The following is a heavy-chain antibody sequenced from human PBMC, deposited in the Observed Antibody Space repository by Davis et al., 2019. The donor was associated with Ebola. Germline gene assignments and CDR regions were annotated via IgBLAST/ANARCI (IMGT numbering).Heavy chain of an antibody. CDR2: ISAYNGNT. D-gene: IGHD3-10*01. J-gene: IGHJ4*02. Sequence: AASVKVSCKASGYTFTSYGISWVRQAPGQGLEWMGWISAYNGNTNYAQKLQGRVTMTTDTSTSTAYMELRSLRSDDTAVYYCARDYWAMVRGVIYDRYLDYWGQGTLVTVSS. CDR1: GYTFTSYG. V-gene: IGHV1-18*01. CDR3: ARDYWAMVRGVIYDRYLDY.